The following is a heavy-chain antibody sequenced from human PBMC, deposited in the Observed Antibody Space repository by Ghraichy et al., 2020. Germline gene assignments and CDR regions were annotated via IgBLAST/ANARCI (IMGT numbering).Heavy chain of an antibody. V-gene: IGHV1-2*02. Sequence: ASVKVSCKASGYTFTDYYMHWVRQAPGQGLEWMGWINPNSGGTIYAQKFQGRVTMTRDTSISTAYMELSSLRSDDTAVYYCARGEGGGTYSMLDYWGQGTLVTVSS. D-gene: IGHD1-26*01. CDR1: GYTFTDYY. CDR2: INPNSGGT. J-gene: IGHJ4*02. CDR3: ARGEGGGTYSMLDY.